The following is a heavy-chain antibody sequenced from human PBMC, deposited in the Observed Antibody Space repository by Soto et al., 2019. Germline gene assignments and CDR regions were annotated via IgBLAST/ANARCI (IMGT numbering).Heavy chain of an antibody. D-gene: IGHD3-22*01. CDR3: ATLRPANYYDSSGYYYFDY. CDR1: GYTLTELS. Sequence: ASVKVSCKVSGYTLTELSMHWVRQAPGKGLERMGGFDPEDGETIYAQKFQGRVTMTEDTSTDTAYMELSSLRSEDTAVYYCATLRPANYYDSSGYYYFDYWGQGTLVTVSS. J-gene: IGHJ4*02. CDR2: FDPEDGET. V-gene: IGHV1-24*01.